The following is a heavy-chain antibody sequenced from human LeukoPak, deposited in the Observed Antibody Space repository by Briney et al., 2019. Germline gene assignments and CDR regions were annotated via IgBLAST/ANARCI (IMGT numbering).Heavy chain of an antibody. CDR1: GFTFSSYW. V-gene: IGHV3-30*18. CDR3: AKDGDSSGWYYFDY. D-gene: IGHD6-19*01. J-gene: IGHJ4*02. Sequence: GGSLRLSCAASGFTFSSYWMHWVRQAPGKGLEWVAVISYDGSNKHYADSVKGRFTISRDNSKNTLYLQMNSLRAEDTAVYYCAKDGDSSGWYYFDYWGQGTLVTVSS. CDR2: ISYDGSNK.